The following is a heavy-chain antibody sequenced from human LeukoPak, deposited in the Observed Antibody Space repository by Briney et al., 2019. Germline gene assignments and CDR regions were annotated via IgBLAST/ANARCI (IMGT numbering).Heavy chain of an antibody. CDR1: GYTFTSYA. Sequence: ASVKVSCKASGYTFTSYAMNWLRQAPGQGLDWMGWINTNTGNPTYAQGFTGRFVFSLDPSVSTAYLQISSLKAEDTAVYYCAREDVDGSYLMGDYWGQGTLVTVSS. J-gene: IGHJ4*02. CDR2: INTNTGNP. CDR3: AREDVDGSYLMGDY. D-gene: IGHD1-26*01. V-gene: IGHV7-4-1*02.